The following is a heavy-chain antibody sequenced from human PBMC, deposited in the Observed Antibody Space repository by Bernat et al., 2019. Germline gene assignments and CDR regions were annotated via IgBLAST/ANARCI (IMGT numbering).Heavy chain of an antibody. CDR1: GFIFSNYG. Sequence: QVQLVESGGGVVQPGRSLRLSCAASGFIFSNYGMHWVRQAPGKGLEWVAVISYDGSNKYYVDSVKGRFTISRDNSKNTLYLQMNSLRAEDTAVYYCAKGALYGDYVLYFDYWGQGTLVTVSS. J-gene: IGHJ4*02. CDR3: AKGALYGDYVLYFDY. CDR2: ISYDGSNK. D-gene: IGHD4-17*01. V-gene: IGHV3-30*18.